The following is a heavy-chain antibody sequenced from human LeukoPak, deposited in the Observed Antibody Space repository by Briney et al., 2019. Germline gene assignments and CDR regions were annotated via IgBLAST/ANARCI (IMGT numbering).Heavy chain of an antibody. CDR1: GGSISSYY. CDR2: IYYSGST. D-gene: IGHD6-19*01. J-gene: IGHJ4*02. Sequence: SETLSLTCTVSGGSISSYYWSWIRQPPGKGLEWIGYIYYSGSTKYNPSLKSRVTISVDTSKNQFSLKLSSVTAADTAVYYCAYSSGSTFDYWGQGTLVTVSS. CDR3: AYSSGSTFDY. V-gene: IGHV4-59*01.